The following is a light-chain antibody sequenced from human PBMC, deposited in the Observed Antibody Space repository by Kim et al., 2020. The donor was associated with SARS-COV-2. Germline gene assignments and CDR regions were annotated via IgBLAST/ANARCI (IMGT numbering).Light chain of an antibody. J-gene: IGLJ1*01. CDR1: SNNVGYQG. CDR2: RNN. CDR3: SGWDSSLYAHV. Sequence: QTATPTCTGNSNNVGYQGAAWLQHHQGHPPKLLSYRNNNRPSGISERFSASRSGNTASLTITGLQPEDEADYYCSGWDSSLYAHVFGPGTKVTVL. V-gene: IGLV10-54*01.